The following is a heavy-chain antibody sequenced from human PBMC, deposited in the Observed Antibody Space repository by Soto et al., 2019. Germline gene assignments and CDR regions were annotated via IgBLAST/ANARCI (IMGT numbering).Heavy chain of an antibody. CDR1: GFTFSRFW. CDR3: ARVRYGGYSYYFDY. D-gene: IGHD4-17*01. V-gene: IGHV3-7*03. CDR2: IQQDGSEK. J-gene: IGHJ4*02. Sequence: PGGSLRLSGAVSGFTFSRFWMGWVRQARGRGLEWVANIQQDGSEKYYVDSVKGRFTMSKDNVKNSLYLQMNSLGAEDTAVYYCARVRYGGYSYYFDYWGQGALVTVSS.